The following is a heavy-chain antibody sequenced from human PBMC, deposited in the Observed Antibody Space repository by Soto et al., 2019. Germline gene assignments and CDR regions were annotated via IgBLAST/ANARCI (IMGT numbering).Heavy chain of an antibody. Sequence: PSQTLSLTCAISGDSVSSNSAAWNWIRQSPSRGLDWLGRTYYRSKWYNDYAVSVKSRITINPDTSKNQFSLQLNSVTPEDTAVYYCARVLQYYDFWSGYHWFDPWGQGTLVTVSS. CDR3: ARVLQYYDFWSGYHWFDP. CDR2: TYYRSKWYN. V-gene: IGHV6-1*01. D-gene: IGHD3-3*01. J-gene: IGHJ5*02. CDR1: GDSVSSNSAA.